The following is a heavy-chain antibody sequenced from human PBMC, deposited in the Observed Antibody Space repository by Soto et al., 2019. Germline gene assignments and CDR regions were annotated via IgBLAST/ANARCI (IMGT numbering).Heavy chain of an antibody. Sequence: ASVKVSCKASGHTFTDDSIHWVRQAPGQGLEWMGMIIPTGGTTTYTQKLQGRVSMTTDTSTNTVYMELSSLRAEDTAVYYCARADWTGLSSGWNHVAYWGQGTLVTVSS. CDR2: IIPTGGTT. CDR3: ARADWTGLSSGWNHVAY. J-gene: IGHJ4*02. CDR1: GHTFTDDS. V-gene: IGHV1-46*03. D-gene: IGHD6-19*01.